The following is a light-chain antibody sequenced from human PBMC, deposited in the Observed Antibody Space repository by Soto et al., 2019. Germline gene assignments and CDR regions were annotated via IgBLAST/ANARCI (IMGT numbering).Light chain of an antibody. Sequence: QSVLTQPASVSGSPGQSIAISCTGTSSDIGGYNYVSWFQQHPGRAPRVLISEVSNRPSGVSHRFSGSKAGITASLTISGLQAEDEADYYCSSFRSGDTFVFGTGTKVTVL. V-gene: IGLV2-14*01. CDR3: SSFRSGDTFV. CDR1: SSDIGGYNY. CDR2: EVS. J-gene: IGLJ1*01.